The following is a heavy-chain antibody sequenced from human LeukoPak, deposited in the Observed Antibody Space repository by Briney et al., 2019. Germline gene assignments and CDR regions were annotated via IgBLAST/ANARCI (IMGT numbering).Heavy chain of an antibody. CDR3: ARAEQLVFHFAEYFQH. V-gene: IGHV1-2*02. J-gene: IGHJ1*01. CDR1: GYTFTGYY. Sequence: ASVKVSCKVSGYTFTGYYMHWVRQAPGQGLEWMGWINPNSGGTNYAQKFQGRVTMTRDTSISTAYMELSRLRSDDTAVYYCARAEQLVFHFAEYFQHWGQGTLVTVSS. D-gene: IGHD6-6*01. CDR2: INPNSGGT.